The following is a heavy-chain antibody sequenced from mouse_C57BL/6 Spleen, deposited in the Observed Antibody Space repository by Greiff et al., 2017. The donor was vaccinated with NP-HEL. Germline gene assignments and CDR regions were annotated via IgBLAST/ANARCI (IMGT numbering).Heavy chain of an antibody. Sequence: QVQLQQSGAELVRPGSSVKLSCKASGYTFTSYWMDWVKQRPGQGLEWIGNIYPSDSETHYNQKFKDKATLTVDKSSSTAYMQLSSLTSEDSAVYYCARNGYPSGFFDYWGQGTTLTVSS. J-gene: IGHJ2*01. CDR1: GYTFTSYW. V-gene: IGHV1-61*01. CDR2: IYPSDSET. D-gene: IGHD2-2*01. CDR3: ARNGYPSGFFDY.